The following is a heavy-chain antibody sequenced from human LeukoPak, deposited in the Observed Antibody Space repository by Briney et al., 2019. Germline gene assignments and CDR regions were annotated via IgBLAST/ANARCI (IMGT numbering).Heavy chain of an antibody. CDR1: GGSFNSSSFF. Sequence: SETLSLTCTVSGGSFNSSSFFWGWIRQPPGKGLEWIGSIYLSGSTLYNPSLKSRLIMSVDTSKNQFSLKLTSVTAADTAMYYRARQTVLPATHFDFWGQGTLVTVS. V-gene: IGHV4-39*01. J-gene: IGHJ4*02. D-gene: IGHD2-15*01. CDR2: IYLSGST. CDR3: ARQTVLPATHFDF.